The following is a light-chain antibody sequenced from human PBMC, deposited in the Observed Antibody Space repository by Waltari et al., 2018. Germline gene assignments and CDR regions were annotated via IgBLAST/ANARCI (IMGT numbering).Light chain of an antibody. V-gene: IGKV4-1*01. CDR1: QSVLSRSNNKNY. Sequence: DIVMTQSPDSLAVSLGERATINCRSSQSVLSRSNNKNYLAWYQREQGQPPKLLIYGASTRESGVRDRFSGSGSGTDFTLTISSLQAEDVAVYYCQHYYSTPLAFGGGTKVEIK. J-gene: IGKJ4*01. CDR3: QHYYSTPLA. CDR2: GAS.